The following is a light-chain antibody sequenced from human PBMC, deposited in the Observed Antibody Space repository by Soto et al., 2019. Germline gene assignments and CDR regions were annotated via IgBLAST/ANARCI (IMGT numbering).Light chain of an antibody. Sequence: QSVLAQAPSASGTPGQRVTISCSGSSSNIGSKTVNWYQHLPGTAPKLLIYRNDQRPSGVPDRFSGSMSGTAAPLAIGGLRSEDEADYYCAAWDDSLSGVVFGGGTQLTVL. V-gene: IGLV1-47*01. CDR3: AAWDDSLSGVV. CDR2: RND. CDR1: SSNIGSKT. J-gene: IGLJ2*01.